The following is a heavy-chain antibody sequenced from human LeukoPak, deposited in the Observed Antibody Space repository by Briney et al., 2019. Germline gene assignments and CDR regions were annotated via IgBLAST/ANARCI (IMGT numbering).Heavy chain of an antibody. V-gene: IGHV4-39*02. CDR2: IYSSGNT. Sequence: SETLSLTCTVSGDSVTTNLYYWAWLRQPPGKGLEWIGNIYSSGNTYFNPSLKGRVNISVDTSKNHFSLKLRSVTAADTAVYYCAGRTIEGRDPYWFDPWGQGTLATVSS. CDR1: GDSVTTNLYY. D-gene: IGHD6-6*01. CDR3: AGRTIEGRDPYWFDP. J-gene: IGHJ5*02.